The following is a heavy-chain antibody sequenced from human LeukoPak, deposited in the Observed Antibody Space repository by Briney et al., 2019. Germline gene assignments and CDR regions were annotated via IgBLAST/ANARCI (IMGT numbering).Heavy chain of an antibody. J-gene: IGHJ4*02. CDR2: ISSSSSSYI. CDR3: ARPLAYSSGWYVPLTPLDY. V-gene: IGHV3-21*01. CDR1: GFTFSSYS. Sequence: KPGGSLRLSCAASGFTFSSYSMNWVRQAPGKGLEWVSSISSSSSSYIYYADSVKGRFTISRDNAKNSLYLQMNSLRAEDTAVYYCARPLAYSSGWYVPLTPLDYWGQGTLVTVSS. D-gene: IGHD6-19*01.